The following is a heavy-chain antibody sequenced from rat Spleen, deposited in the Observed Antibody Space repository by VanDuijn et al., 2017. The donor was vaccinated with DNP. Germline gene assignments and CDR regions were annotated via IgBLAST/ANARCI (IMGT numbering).Heavy chain of an antibody. V-gene: IGHV6-6*01. J-gene: IGHJ3*01. CDR3: TTGGAAAY. D-gene: IGHD1-2*01. CDR1: GFTFSTAW. Sequence: EVQVLESGGGLVQPGNSLKLSCATSGFTFSTAWMYWYRQFPEKRLEWVARIKAKSNNYATDYTESVKGRFTISRDDSKSSIYLQMNNLKEEDTAIYYCTTGGAAAYWGQGTLVTVSS. CDR2: IKAKSNNYAT.